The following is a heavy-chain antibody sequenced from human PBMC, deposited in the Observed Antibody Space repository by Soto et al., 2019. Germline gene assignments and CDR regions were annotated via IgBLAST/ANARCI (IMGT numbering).Heavy chain of an antibody. CDR2: INHVGGT. CDR1: GGFLSESY. V-gene: IGHV4-34*01. D-gene: IGHD3-16*01. J-gene: IGHJ5*02. Sequence: KPSETLSLTCAVYGGFLSESYWTWIRQPPRKGLEWIGEINHVGGTNYNPSLKSRVTMSVDTSQNQFSLRLISVTAADTAMYFCVRIRYQLPSSVLWLDPWGQGTQVTVSS. CDR3: VRIRYQLPSSVLWLDP.